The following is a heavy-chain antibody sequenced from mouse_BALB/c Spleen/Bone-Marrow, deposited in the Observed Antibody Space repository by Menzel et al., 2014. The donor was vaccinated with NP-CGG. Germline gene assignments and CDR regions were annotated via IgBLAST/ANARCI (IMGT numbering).Heavy chain of an antibody. Sequence: VKVVESGAELMKPGASVKVFCKATGYTFSSYWIEWVKQRPGHGLEWIGEILPGRGNTNYNEKFKGKATFTADTSSNTAYMQLSSLTSEDSAVYYCARWAFDAWFAYWGQGTLVTVSA. D-gene: IGHD3-1*01. CDR2: ILPGRGNT. CDR3: ARWAFDAWFAY. V-gene: IGHV1-9*01. CDR1: GYTFSSYW. J-gene: IGHJ3*01.